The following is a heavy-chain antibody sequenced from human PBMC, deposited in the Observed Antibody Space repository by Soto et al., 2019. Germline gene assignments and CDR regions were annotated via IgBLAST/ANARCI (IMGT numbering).Heavy chain of an antibody. CDR1: GFTFNNYA. CDR3: AKGRGGSGSLTPRVDF. D-gene: IGHD3-10*01. Sequence: EVQLLESGGGLVQPGGSLRLSCAASGFTFNNYAMTWVRQAPGKGLEWVSAISGGGDTTSYADSAKGRFTVSRDGSKNPLYLQMSSLRAEDTALYYCAKGRGGSGSLTPRVDFWGQGTLVTLSS. J-gene: IGHJ4*02. V-gene: IGHV3-23*01. CDR2: ISGGGDTT.